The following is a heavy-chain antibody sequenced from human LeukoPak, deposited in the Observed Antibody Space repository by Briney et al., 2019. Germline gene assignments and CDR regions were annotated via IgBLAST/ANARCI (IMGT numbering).Heavy chain of an antibody. D-gene: IGHD4-17*01. V-gene: IGHV4-4*07. CDR2: IYTSGST. J-gene: IGHJ5*02. Sequence: SETLSLTCTVSGGSISSYYWGWIRQPAGKGLEWIGRIYTSGSTNYNPSLKSRVTISVDKSKNQFSLKLTSVTAADTAVYYCARLNGDYDWGNWLDPWGQGTLVTVSS. CDR3: ARLNGDYDWGNWLDP. CDR1: GGSISSYY.